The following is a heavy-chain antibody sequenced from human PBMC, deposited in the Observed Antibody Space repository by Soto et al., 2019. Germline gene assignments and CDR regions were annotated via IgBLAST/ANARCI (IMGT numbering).Heavy chain of an antibody. CDR1: GYSFTSYW. D-gene: IGHD6-13*01. CDR2: IDPSDSYT. J-gene: IGHJ6*02. Sequence: GVSLNISCKGAGYSFTSYWISWVRQMPGKGQEWMGRIDPSDSYTNYSPSFQGHVTISADKSISTAYLQWSSLKASDTAMYYCARGPRYSSSWFYYYYGMDVWGQGTTVTVSS. CDR3: ARGPRYSSSWFYYYYGMDV. V-gene: IGHV5-10-1*01.